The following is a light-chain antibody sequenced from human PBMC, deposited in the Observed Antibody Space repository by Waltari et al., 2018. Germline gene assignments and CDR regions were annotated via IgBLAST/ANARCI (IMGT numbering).Light chain of an antibody. J-gene: IGLJ1*01. CDR3: CSYAGSYTYV. Sequence: QSALTQPRSVSGSSGQSVTISCTGTSSDVGGYNYVSWYQQHPGKAPKLMIFDVSQRPSGVPDRFSASKSGNTASLTISGLQAEDEADYCCCSYAGSYTYVFGTSTKVTVL. V-gene: IGLV2-11*01. CDR1: SSDVGGYNY. CDR2: DVS.